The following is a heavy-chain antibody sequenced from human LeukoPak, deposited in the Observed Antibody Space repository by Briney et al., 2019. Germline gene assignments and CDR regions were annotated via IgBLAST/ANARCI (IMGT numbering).Heavy chain of an antibody. CDR2: ISPNSADI. CDR1: GFTFTDVY. D-gene: IGHD3-10*01. Sequence: GGSLRLSCAASGFTFTDVYMSWIRQSPGKGLEWLAYISPNSADISYADSVKGRFTISRDNSKNTLYLQMNSLRAEDTAVYYCAKDKSVLLWFGELSPFDYWGQGTLVTVSS. CDR3: AKDKSVLLWFGELSPFDY. J-gene: IGHJ4*02. V-gene: IGHV3-11*06.